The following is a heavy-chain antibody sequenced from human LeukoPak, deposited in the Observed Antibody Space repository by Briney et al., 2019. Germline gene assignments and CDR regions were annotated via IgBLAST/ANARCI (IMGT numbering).Heavy chain of an antibody. V-gene: IGHV4-34*01. CDR2: INHSGST. CDR3: ARGIKGGRSSSLGWFDP. J-gene: IGHJ5*02. Sequence: SETLSLTCAVYGGSFSGYYWSWIRQPPGKGLEWIGEINHSGSTNYNPSLKSRVTISVDTSKNQFSLKLSSVTAADTAVYYCARGIKGGRSSSLGWFDPWGQGTLVTVSS. CDR1: GGSFSGYY. D-gene: IGHD6-13*01.